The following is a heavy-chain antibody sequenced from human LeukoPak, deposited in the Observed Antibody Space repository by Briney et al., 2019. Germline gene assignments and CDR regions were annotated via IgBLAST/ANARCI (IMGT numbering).Heavy chain of an antibody. CDR1: GFMFSDHG. J-gene: IGHJ4*02. Sequence: GGSLRLSCEASGFMFSDHGMHWVRQAPGKGLEWLTFIRCDGSSRYYADSVKGRFTISRDNSKNTLYLQMNILTTEDTAIYYCAKDRSSSGENFDYWGQGSLVTVSS. CDR2: IRCDGSSR. V-gene: IGHV3-30*02. CDR3: AKDRSSSGENFDY. D-gene: IGHD6-19*01.